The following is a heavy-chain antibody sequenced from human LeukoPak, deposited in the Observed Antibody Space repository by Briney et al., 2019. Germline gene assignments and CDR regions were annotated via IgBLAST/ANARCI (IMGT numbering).Heavy chain of an antibody. V-gene: IGHV4-34*01. CDR2: INHSGST. CDR1: GGSFSGYY. D-gene: IGHD6-19*01. Sequence: SETLSLTCAVYGGSFSGYYWSWIRQPPGKGLEWIGEINHSGSTNYNPSLKSRVTISVDTSKNQFSLKLSSVTAADTAVYYCAREVAGTDYFDYWGQGTLVTVSS. J-gene: IGHJ4*02. CDR3: AREVAGTDYFDY.